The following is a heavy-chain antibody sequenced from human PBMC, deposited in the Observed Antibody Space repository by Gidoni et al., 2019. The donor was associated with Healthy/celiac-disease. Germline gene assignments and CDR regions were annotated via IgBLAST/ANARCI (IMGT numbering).Heavy chain of an antibody. CDR2: IYWNDDK. V-gene: IGHV2-5*01. D-gene: IGHD3-3*01. J-gene: IGHJ4*02. Sequence: QITLKESGPTLVKPTQTLTLTCTFSGFSLSTSGVGVGWIRQPPGKALEWLALIYWNDDKRYSPSLKSRLTITKDISKNQVVLTMTNMDPVDTATYYCAHRRSITIFGVVMFDYWGQGTLVTVSS. CDR1: GFSLSTSGVG. CDR3: AHRRSITIFGVVMFDY.